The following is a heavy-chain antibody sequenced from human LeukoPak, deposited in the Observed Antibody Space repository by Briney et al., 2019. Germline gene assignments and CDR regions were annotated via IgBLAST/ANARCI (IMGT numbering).Heavy chain of an antibody. CDR3: ARDPPPNTYYYGSGAQGDY. CDR1: GYTFTDYY. CDR2: INQNSRGT. J-gene: IGHJ4*02. D-gene: IGHD3-10*01. V-gene: IGHV1-2*02. Sequence: AAGTVSFKASGYTFTDYYVHWVRQAPGKGLAGMGWINQNSRGTNYAQKCQGRVTMTRDTTISTAYMELSRLRSDDTAVYYCARDPPPNTYYYGSGAQGDYWGQGTLVTVSS.